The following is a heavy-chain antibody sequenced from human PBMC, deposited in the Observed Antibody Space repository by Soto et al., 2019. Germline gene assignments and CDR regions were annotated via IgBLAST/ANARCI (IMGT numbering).Heavy chain of an antibody. J-gene: IGHJ6*02. CDR1: GGTFSSYA. V-gene: IGHV1-69*13. CDR3: ARVGYCSSTSCEPFYGMDV. D-gene: IGHD2-2*01. CDR2: IIPIFGTA. Sequence: SVKVSCKASGGTFSSYAISWVRQAPGQGLEWMGGIIPIFGTANYAQKFQGRVTITADESTSTAYMELSSLRSEDTAVYYCARVGYCSSTSCEPFYGMDVWGQGTTVTVSS.